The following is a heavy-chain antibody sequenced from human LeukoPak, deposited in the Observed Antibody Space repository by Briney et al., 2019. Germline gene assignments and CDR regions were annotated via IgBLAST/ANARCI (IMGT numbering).Heavy chain of an antibody. Sequence: GRSLRLSCAASGFTFRSYGMHWVRQAPGKGLEWVAVISYDGSNKYYGDSVKGRFTISRDNSKNALYLQMNSLRAEDTAVYYCARTYYYGSGSYHRYMDVWGKGTTVTISS. CDR3: ARTYYYGSGSYHRYMDV. V-gene: IGHV3-30*03. CDR1: GFTFRSYG. D-gene: IGHD3-10*01. CDR2: ISYDGSNK. J-gene: IGHJ6*03.